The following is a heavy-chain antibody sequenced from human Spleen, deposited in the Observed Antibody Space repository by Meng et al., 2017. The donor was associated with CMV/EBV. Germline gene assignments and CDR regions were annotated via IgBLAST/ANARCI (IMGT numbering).Heavy chain of an antibody. D-gene: IGHD2-2*01. V-gene: IGHV1-18*01. Sequence: FINYGISWVRQAPGEGLEWMGSISGYNGNTNYEQKLQGRVTMTTDTSTSTAYMELRSLRSDDTAVYYCARDSRYCSSSSCYGNNWFDPWGQGTLVTVSS. CDR3: ARDSRYCSSSSCYGNNWFDP. J-gene: IGHJ5*02. CDR2: ISGYNGNT. CDR1: FINYG.